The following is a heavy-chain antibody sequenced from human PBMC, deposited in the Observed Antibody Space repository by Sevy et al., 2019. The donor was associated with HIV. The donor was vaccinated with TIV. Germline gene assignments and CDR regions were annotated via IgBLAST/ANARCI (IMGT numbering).Heavy chain of an antibody. V-gene: IGHV3-74*01. Sequence: RGCLRLSCAASGFTFSSYWMHWVRQAPGKGLVWVSRINSDGSSTSYADSVKGRFTISRHNAKNTLYLQMNSLSAEDTAVYYCARRGVSSCWYRAFDIWGQGTMVIVSS. CDR2: INSDGSST. J-gene: IGHJ3*02. CDR1: GFTFSSYW. CDR3: ARRGVSSCWYRAFDI. D-gene: IGHD6-19*01.